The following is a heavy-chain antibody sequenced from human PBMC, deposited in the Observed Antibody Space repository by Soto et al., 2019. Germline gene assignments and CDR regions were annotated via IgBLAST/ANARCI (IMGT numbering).Heavy chain of an antibody. V-gene: IGHV3-33*01. CDR2: IWYDGSNK. Sequence: AGGSLRLSCAASGFTFSSYGMHWVRQAPGKGLEWVAVIWYDGSNKYYADSVKGRFTISRDNSKNTLYLQMNSLRAEDTAVYYCARDLRLIHNYGMDVWGQGTTVTVSS. J-gene: IGHJ6*02. CDR3: ARDLRLIHNYGMDV. CDR1: GFTFSSYG. D-gene: IGHD3-10*01.